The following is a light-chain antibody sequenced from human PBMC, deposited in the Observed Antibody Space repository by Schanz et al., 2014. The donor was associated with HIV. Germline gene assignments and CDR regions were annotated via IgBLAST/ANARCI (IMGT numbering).Light chain of an antibody. CDR3: QQLSTYPFT. CDR2: GAL. J-gene: IGKJ4*01. Sequence: DIQMTQSPSTLSASVGDRVTITCRASQTISSELAWYQQKPGKAPNLLIYGALNLQTGVPSRFSASGSGTDFTLTISNLQPEDFGTYYCQQLSTYPFTLGGGTKVELK. CDR1: QTISSE. V-gene: IGKV1-5*01.